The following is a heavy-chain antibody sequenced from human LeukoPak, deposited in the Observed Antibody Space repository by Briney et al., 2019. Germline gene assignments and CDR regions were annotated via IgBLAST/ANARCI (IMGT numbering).Heavy chain of an antibody. D-gene: IGHD3-16*01. Sequence: SETLSLTCTVSGGSISSGGYYWSWIRQPPGKGLEWIGYIYYSGSTNYNPSLKSRVTISVDTSKNQFSPKLSSVTAADTAVYYCARSSGGDYFDYWGQGTLVTVSS. CDR2: IYYSGST. CDR3: ARSSGGDYFDY. V-gene: IGHV4-61*08. J-gene: IGHJ4*02. CDR1: GGSISSGGYY.